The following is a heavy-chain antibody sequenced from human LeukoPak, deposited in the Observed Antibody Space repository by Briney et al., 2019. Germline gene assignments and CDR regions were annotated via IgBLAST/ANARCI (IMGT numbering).Heavy chain of an antibody. CDR2: TYYRSKWYN. Sequence: SQTLSLTCAISGDSVSSNSAAWNWIRQSPSRGLEWLGRTYYRSKWYNDYAVSVKSRITINPDTSKNQFSLQLNSVTPEDTAVYYCARDRLYSGTPEAYYMDVWGKGTTVTVSS. D-gene: IGHD1-26*01. CDR1: GDSVSSNSAA. J-gene: IGHJ6*03. CDR3: ARDRLYSGTPEAYYMDV. V-gene: IGHV6-1*01.